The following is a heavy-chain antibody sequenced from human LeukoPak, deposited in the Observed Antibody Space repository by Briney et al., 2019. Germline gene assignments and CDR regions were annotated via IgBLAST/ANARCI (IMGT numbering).Heavy chain of an antibody. J-gene: IGHJ6*02. CDR3: ARDGGGDRSGWYYYYGMDV. Sequence: GESLKISCKGSGYSFTSYWIGWVRQAPGQGLEWMGWISAYNGNTNYAQKLQGRVTMTTDTSTSTAYMELRSLRPDDTAVYYCARDGGGDRSGWYYYYGMDVWGQGTTVTVSS. CDR1: GYSFTSYW. D-gene: IGHD6-19*01. CDR2: ISAYNGNT. V-gene: IGHV1-18*04.